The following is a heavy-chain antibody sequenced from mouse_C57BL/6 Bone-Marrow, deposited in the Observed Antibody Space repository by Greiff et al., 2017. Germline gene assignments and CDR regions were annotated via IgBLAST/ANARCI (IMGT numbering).Heavy chain of an antibody. V-gene: IGHV1-69*01. Sequence: QVQLKQPGAELVMPGASVKLSCKASGYTFTSYWMHWVKQRPGQGLEWIGEIDPSDSYTNYNQKFKGKSTLTVDKSSSTAYMQLSSLTSEDSAVYCCAVTGNGGYWGQGTTLTVSS. CDR1: GYTFTSYW. D-gene: IGHD4-1*01. J-gene: IGHJ2*01. CDR3: AVTGNGGY. CDR2: IDPSDSYT.